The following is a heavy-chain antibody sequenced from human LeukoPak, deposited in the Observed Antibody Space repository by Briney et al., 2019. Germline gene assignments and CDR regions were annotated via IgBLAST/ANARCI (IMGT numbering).Heavy chain of an antibody. Sequence: GGSLRLSCAASGLTFSRSAMSWVRQAPGKGLEWVSAISGSGGSTYYADSVKGRFTISRDNSKNTLYLQMNSLRAEDTAVYYCAKDPRIAVAGTVGYFRHWGQGTLVTVSS. CDR2: ISGSGGST. D-gene: IGHD6-19*01. CDR3: AKDPRIAVAGTVGYFRH. V-gene: IGHV3-23*01. J-gene: IGHJ1*01. CDR1: GLTFSRSA.